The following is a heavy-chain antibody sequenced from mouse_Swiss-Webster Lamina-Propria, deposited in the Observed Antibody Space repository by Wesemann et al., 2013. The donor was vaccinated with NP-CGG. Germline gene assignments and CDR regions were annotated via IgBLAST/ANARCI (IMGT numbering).Heavy chain of an antibody. CDR1: GFDFSRYW. V-gene: IGHV4-1*02. CDR2: INPDSSTI. J-gene: IGHJ4*01. Sequence: EVKLLESGGGLVQPGGSLKLSCAASGFDFSRYWMSWVRQAPGKGLEWIGEINPDSSTINYTPSLKDKFIISRDNAKNTLYLQMSKVRSEDTALYYCARQGYLYYAMDYWGQGTSVTVSS. CDR3: ARQGYLYYAMDY.